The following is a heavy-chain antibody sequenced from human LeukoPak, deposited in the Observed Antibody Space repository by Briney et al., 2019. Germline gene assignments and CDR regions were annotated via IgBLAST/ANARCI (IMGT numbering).Heavy chain of an antibody. D-gene: IGHD3-3*01. Sequence: SETLSLTCAVYGGSFSGYYWSWIRQPPGKGLEWIGEINHSGSTNYNPSLMSRVTISVDTSKNQFSLKLSSVTAADTAVYYCTRSRITIFGVVKDYFDYWGQGTLVTVSS. V-gene: IGHV4-34*01. J-gene: IGHJ4*02. CDR2: INHSGST. CDR3: TRSRITIFGVVKDYFDY. CDR1: GGSFSGYY.